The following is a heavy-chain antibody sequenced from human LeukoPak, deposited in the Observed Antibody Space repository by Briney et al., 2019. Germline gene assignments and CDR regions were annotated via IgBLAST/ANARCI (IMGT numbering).Heavy chain of an antibody. Sequence: TGRSLRLSCAASGFTFSSYWMSWVRQAPGKGLEWVANKKQDGSEKYYVDSVKGRFTISRDNSKNTLYLQMNSLRAEDTAVYYCAKVGFSEMEWLLYSDHWGQGTLVTVSS. CDR1: GFTFSSYW. CDR2: KKQDGSEK. D-gene: IGHD3-3*01. J-gene: IGHJ4*02. V-gene: IGHV3-7*05. CDR3: AKVGFSEMEWLLYSDH.